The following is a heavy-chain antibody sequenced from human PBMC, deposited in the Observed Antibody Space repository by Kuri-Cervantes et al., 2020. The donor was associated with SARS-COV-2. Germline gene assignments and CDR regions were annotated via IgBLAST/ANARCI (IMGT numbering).Heavy chain of an antibody. CDR1: GGSFSGYY. J-gene: IGHJ4*02. Sequence: SETLSLTCAVYGGSFSGYYWTWIRQPPGKGLEWIGSIYYSGSTYYNPSLKSRVTISVDTSKNQFSLKLSSVTAADTAVYYCARHGSGYVYSYGYGFDYWGQGTLVTVSS. CDR3: ARHGSGYVYSYGYGFDY. D-gene: IGHD5-18*01. V-gene: IGHV4-34*01. CDR2: IYYSGST.